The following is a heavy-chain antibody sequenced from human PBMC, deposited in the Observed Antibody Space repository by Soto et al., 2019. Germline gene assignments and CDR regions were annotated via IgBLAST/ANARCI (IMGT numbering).Heavy chain of an antibody. CDR2: IYYSGST. CDR1: GGSISSYY. CDR3: ARGRGSGGSSNNCFDP. J-gene: IGHJ5*02. V-gene: IGHV4-59*01. Sequence: ASETLSLTCTVSGGSISSYYWSWIRQPPGKGLEWIGYIYYSGSTNYNPSLKSRVTISVDTSKNQFSLKLRSVTAADTAVYYCARGRGSGGSSNNCFDPWGQGTLVTVSS. D-gene: IGHD2-15*01.